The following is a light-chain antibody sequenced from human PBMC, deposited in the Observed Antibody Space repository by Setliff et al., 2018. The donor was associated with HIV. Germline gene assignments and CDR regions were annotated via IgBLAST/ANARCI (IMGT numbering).Light chain of an antibody. V-gene: IGKV3D-15*01. CDR1: QTVSSN. CDR2: GAS. Sequence: EIVMTQSPATLSVSPGERATLSCRASQTVSSNLAWYQQKPGQAPRLLIYGASNRATGIPDRFSGSGSGTDFTLTISRLEPEDFALYFCQQYGRFPFTFGPGTKVDIK. J-gene: IGKJ3*01. CDR3: QQYGRFPFT.